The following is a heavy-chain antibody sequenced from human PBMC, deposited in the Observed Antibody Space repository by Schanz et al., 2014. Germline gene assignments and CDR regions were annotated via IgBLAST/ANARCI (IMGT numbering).Heavy chain of an antibody. V-gene: IGHV1-18*01. CDR1: GYIFGSHG. Sequence: QLMQSGSEVRKPGASVKVSCKASGYIFGSHGMTWVRQAPGQGLEWMGWISVYHGHTNYAEKVHGRVTMTTDTSTSTAYMELRSLISDDTAVYYCVRDAGWAFGDYHGMDVWGQGTSDTVSS. D-gene: IGHD3-10*01. CDR3: VRDAGWAFGDYHGMDV. J-gene: IGHJ6*02. CDR2: ISVYHGHT.